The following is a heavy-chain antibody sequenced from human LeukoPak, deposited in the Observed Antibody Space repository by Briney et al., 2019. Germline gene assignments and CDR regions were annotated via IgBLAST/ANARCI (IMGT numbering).Heavy chain of an antibody. CDR3: ARDSSAAAGASDY. CDR1: GGSISSSSYY. Sequence: SETLSLTCTVSGGSISSSSYYWGWIRQPPGKGLEWIGSIYYSGSTNYNPSLKSRVTISVDTSKNQFSLKLSSVTAADTAVYYCARDSSAAAGASDYWGQGTLVTVSS. J-gene: IGHJ4*02. CDR2: IYYSGST. D-gene: IGHD6-13*01. V-gene: IGHV4-39*07.